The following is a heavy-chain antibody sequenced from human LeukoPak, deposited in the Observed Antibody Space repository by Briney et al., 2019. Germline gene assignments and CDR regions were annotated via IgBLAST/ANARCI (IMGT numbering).Heavy chain of an antibody. CDR1: GGSITSSGDF. D-gene: IGHD3-10*01. V-gene: IGHV4-39*02. J-gene: IGHJ4*02. Sequence: SETLSLTCSVSGGSITSSGDFWGWIRQPPGKGLEWIGTIYYSGSTYYNPSLKSRVTISVDTSKNQFSLKLSSVTAADTAVYYCAREPLDYYGSGSYYNEFDYWGQGTLVTVSS. CDR3: AREPLDYYGSGSYYNEFDY. CDR2: IYYSGST.